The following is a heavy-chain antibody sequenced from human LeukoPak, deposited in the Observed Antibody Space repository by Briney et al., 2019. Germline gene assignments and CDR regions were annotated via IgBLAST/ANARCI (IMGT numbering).Heavy chain of an antibody. CDR3: ARVGLRFLEWLLYREEGYFDY. V-gene: IGHV1-18*01. Sequence: ASVKVSCKASGYTFTSYGISWVRQAPGQGLEWMGWISAYNGNTNYAQKLQGRVTMTTDTSTSTAYMELRSLRSDDTAVYYCARVGLRFLEWLLYREEGYFDYWGQGTLVTVSS. J-gene: IGHJ4*02. CDR1: GYTFTSYG. CDR2: ISAYNGNT. D-gene: IGHD3-3*01.